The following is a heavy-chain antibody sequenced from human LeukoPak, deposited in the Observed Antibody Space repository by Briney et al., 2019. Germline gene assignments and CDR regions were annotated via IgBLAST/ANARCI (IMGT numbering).Heavy chain of an antibody. CDR3: AKVPSSGWLLLRGRPFDY. Sequence: GGSLRLSCAASGFTFSSYAMSWVRQAPGKGLEWVSAMSGSGGSTYYADSVKGRFTISRDNTNNTLYLQMNSLRAEDTAVYYCAKVPSSGWLLLRGRPFDYWGQGTLVTGSS. CDR1: GFTFSSYA. J-gene: IGHJ4*02. V-gene: IGHV3-23*01. CDR2: MSGSGGST. D-gene: IGHD3-22*01.